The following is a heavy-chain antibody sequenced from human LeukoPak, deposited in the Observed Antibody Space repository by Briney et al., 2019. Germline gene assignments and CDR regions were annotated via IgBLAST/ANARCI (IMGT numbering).Heavy chain of an antibody. Sequence: PVKVSCKASRFTFTSSAVQWVRQARGQRLEGIGWIVVGSGNTNYAQKFQERVTITRDMSTSTAYMELSSLRSEDTAVYYCAAGYCSGGSCYRDFDYWGQGTLVTVSS. CDR2: IVVGSGNT. D-gene: IGHD2-15*01. CDR3: AAGYCSGGSCYRDFDY. J-gene: IGHJ4*02. CDR1: RFTFTSSA. V-gene: IGHV1-58*01.